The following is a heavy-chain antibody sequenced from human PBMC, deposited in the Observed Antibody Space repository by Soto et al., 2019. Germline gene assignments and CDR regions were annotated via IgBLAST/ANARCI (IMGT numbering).Heavy chain of an antibody. CDR3: ARHTPAISISDH. CDR2: IYYSGST. Sequence: SETLSLTCTVSGGSISSSSYYWGWIRQPPGKGLEWIGSIYYSGSTYYNPSLKSRVTISVDTSKNQFSLKLSSVTAADTAVYYCARHTPAISISDHWGQGTMVTVS. V-gene: IGHV4-39*01. J-gene: IGHJ4*02. CDR1: GGSISSSSYY. D-gene: IGHD2-15*01.